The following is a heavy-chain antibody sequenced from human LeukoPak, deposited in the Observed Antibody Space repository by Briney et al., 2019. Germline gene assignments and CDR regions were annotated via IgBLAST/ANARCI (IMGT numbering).Heavy chain of an antibody. CDR2: IVVGSGNT. V-gene: IGHV1-58*01. Sequence: SVKVSCKASGFTFTSSAVQWVRQARGQRLEWIGWIVVGSGNTNYAQKFQERVTITRDMSTSTAYMEQSSLRSEDTAVYYCAVDGDGYNYEYYFDYWGQGTLVTVSS. CDR1: GFTFTSSA. D-gene: IGHD5-24*01. CDR3: AVDGDGYNYEYYFDY. J-gene: IGHJ4*02.